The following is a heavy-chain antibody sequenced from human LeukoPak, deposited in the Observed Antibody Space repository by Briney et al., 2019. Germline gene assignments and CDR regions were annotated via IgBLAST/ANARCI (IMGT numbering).Heavy chain of an antibody. V-gene: IGHV4-34*01. J-gene: IGHJ6*03. D-gene: IGHD5-24*01. CDR1: GGSFSGYY. CDR2: ITRSGST. Sequence: PSATLSLTCAVHGGSFSGYYWNWIRQPPGKGLEWIGEITRSGSTNYNPSLSSRVIISVDTSKSQFSLKLTSVTAADTAVYYCARRKLPATFYYYYMDVWGKGTTVTISS. CDR3: ARRKLPATFYYYYMDV.